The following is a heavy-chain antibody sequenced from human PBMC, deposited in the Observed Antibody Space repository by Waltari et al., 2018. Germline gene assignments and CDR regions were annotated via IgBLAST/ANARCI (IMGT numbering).Heavy chain of an antibody. D-gene: IGHD3-10*01. V-gene: IGHV4-59*01. CDR2: IYYSGST. CDR3: ARATEYLWFGESIHYFDY. CDR1: GGSISSYY. J-gene: IGHJ4*02. Sequence: QVQLQESGPGLVKPSETLSLTCTVSGGSISSYYWSWIRQPPGKGLEWIGYIYYSGSTNYNPSRKSRVTISGDTSKNQFSLKLSSVTAADTAVYYCARATEYLWFGESIHYFDYWGQGTLVTVSS.